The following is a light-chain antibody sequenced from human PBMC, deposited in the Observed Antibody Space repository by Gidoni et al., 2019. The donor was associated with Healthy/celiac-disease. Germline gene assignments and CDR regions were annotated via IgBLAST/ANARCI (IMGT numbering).Light chain of an antibody. J-gene: IGKJ3*01. CDR2: DAS. CDR3: QQYDNLLT. CDR1: QDMRNY. Sequence: DIQMTQSPSSLSASVGDRVTITCQASQDMRNYLNWYQQKPGKAPKLLIYDASNLETGVPSRFSGSGSGTDFTFTISSLQPEDIATYYCQQYDNLLTFGPETKVDIK. V-gene: IGKV1-33*01.